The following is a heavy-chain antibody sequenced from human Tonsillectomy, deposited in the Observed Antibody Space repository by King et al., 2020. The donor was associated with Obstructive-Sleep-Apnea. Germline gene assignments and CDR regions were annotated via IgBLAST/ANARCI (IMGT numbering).Heavy chain of an antibody. V-gene: IGHV3-43*01. CDR3: AARPVGSKGWYFDL. J-gene: IGHJ2*01. CDR2: ISWDSVST. D-gene: IGHD3-10*01. Sequence: VQLVESGGVVVQPGGSLRLSCAASGFTFDEYTMHWVRQIPGKGLEWVSLISWDSVSTSYADSVKGRFTISRDNSKNSLYLQMNSLRTEDTALYYCAARPVGSKGWYFDLWGRGTLVTVSS. CDR1: GFTFDEYT.